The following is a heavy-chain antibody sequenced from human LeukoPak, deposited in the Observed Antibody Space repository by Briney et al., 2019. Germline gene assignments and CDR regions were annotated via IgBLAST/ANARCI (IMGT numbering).Heavy chain of an antibody. CDR1: DGSVSSGPYY. CDR2: IYYSGST. CDR3: ARDGGSPDAFDI. J-gene: IGHJ3*02. Sequence: SETLSLTCTASDGSVSSGPYYWSWIRQHPGKGLEWIGYIYYSGSTYYNPSLKSRVAISLDTSKNQFSLKLSSVTAADTAVYYCARDGGSPDAFDIWGQGTMVTVSS. D-gene: IGHD1-26*01. V-gene: IGHV4-31*03.